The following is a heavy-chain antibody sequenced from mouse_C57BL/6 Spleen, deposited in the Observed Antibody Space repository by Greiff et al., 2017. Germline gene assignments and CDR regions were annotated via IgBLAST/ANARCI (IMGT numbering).Heavy chain of an antibody. CDR2: IHPNSGST. J-gene: IGHJ2*01. CDR3: ARGANSYYFDY. Sequence: QVQLQQPGAELVKPGASVKLSCKASGYTFPSYWMHWVKQRPGQGLEWIGMIHPNSGSTNSNEKFKSKATLTVDKSSSTAYMQLSSLTSEDSAVYYCARGANSYYFDYWGQGTTLTVSS. CDR1: GYTFPSYW. D-gene: IGHD3-1*01. V-gene: IGHV1-64*01.